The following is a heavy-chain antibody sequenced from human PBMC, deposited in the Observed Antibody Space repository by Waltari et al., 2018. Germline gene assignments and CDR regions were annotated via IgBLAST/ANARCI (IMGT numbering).Heavy chain of an antibody. CDR3: ASEYFYGSGFYMDV. V-gene: IGHV4-38-2*02. CDR2: VHRGRND. J-gene: IGHJ6*03. CDR1: GYSINRDYY. Sequence: QVQLQESGPGLVKPSETRSLPCTVPGYSINRDYYWGWIRQSPWKGLEWIGSVHRGRNDHYNPSLKSRLTISLDMSKNHFTLKLTSVTAADTAVYYCASEYFYGSGFYMDVWGKGTTVTISS. D-gene: IGHD3-10*01.